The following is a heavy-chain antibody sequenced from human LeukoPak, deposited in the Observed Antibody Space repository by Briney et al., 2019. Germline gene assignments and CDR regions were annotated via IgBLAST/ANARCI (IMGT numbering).Heavy chain of an antibody. J-gene: IGHJ5*02. CDR3: ASGRGWLDP. D-gene: IGHD3-10*01. CDR1: RDSFTSYW. Sequence: GESLKISCKGSRDSFTSYWIAWVRQMPGKGLEWMGIIYPGDSDTKCSPSFQGQVTISADKSVSTAYLQWSSLKVSDTAMYYCASGRGWLDPWGQGTLVIVSS. CDR2: IYPGDSDT. V-gene: IGHV5-51*01.